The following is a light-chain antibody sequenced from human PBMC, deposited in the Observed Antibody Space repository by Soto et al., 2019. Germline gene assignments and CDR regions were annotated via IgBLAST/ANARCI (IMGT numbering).Light chain of an antibody. CDR1: SSDVGGYNY. J-gene: IGLJ1*01. CDR2: EVS. V-gene: IGLV2-14*01. Sequence: QSALTQPASVSGSPGQSITISCTGTSSDVGGYNYVSWYQQHPGKAPKLIIYEVSNRPSGVSNRFSGSKSGNTASLTSSGPRGEGEAGYYRNLFTSKATGVFGTGTQLTVL. CDR3: NLFTSKATGV.